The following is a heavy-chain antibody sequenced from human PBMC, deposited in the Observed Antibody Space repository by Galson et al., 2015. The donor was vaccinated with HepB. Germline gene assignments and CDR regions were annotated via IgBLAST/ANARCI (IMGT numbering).Heavy chain of an antibody. J-gene: IGHJ5*02. CDR3: ARDHIAGRGWFDP. V-gene: IGHV3-30-3*01. Sequence: SLRLSCAASGFTFSSYAMHWVRQAPGKGLEWVAVISYDGSNKYYADSVKGRFTISRDNSKNTLYLQMNSLRAEDTAVYYCARDHIAGRGWFDPWGQGTLVTVSS. CDR1: GFTFSSYA. D-gene: IGHD6-13*01. CDR2: ISYDGSNK.